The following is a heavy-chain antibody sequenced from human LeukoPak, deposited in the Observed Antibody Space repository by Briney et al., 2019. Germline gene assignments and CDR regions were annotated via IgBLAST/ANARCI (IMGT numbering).Heavy chain of an antibody. CDR3: ARHQGLAWSGYYMGY. V-gene: IGHV4-39*01. CDR2: IYYSGST. D-gene: IGHD3-3*01. Sequence: SETLSLTCTVSGGSISSSSYYWGWIRQPPGKGLEWIGTIYYSGSTYYNPSLKSRVTISVDTSKNQFSLKLSSVTAADTAMFYCARHQGLAWSGYYMGYWGQGILVTVSS. J-gene: IGHJ4*02. CDR1: GGSISSSSYY.